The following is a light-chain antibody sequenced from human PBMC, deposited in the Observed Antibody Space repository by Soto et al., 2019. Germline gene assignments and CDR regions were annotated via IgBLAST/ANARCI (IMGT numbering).Light chain of an antibody. CDR2: GAS. CDR1: ESVRTS. V-gene: IGKV3-11*01. CDR3: QQHNNWPT. J-gene: IGKJ5*01. Sequence: ETVLTQSPGTLSLSPGERATLSWRASESVRTSLAWYQQKPGQAPSLLIYGASKRATGIPARFSGSGSGTDFTLTISSLEPEDFAVYFCQQHNNWPTFGQGTRLEIK.